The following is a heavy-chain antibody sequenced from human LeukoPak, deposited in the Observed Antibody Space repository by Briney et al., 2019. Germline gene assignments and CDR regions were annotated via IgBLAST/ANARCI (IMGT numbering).Heavy chain of an antibody. CDR3: ARGGSYYVVDY. J-gene: IGHJ4*02. CDR1: GFTFSSYA. V-gene: IGHV3-30-3*01. Sequence: PGGSLRLSCAASGFTFSSYAMHWVRQAPGKGLEWVAVISYDGSNKYYADSVKGRFTISRDNSKNTLYLQMNSLRAEDTAVYYCARGGSYYVVDYWGQGTLVTVSS. CDR2: ISYDGSNK. D-gene: IGHD1-26*01.